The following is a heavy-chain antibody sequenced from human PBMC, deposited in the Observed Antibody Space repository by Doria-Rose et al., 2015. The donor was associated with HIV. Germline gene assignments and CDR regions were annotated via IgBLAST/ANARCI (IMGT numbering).Heavy chain of an antibody. V-gene: IGHV2-26*01. Sequence: QITLKESGPVLVKPTETLTLTCTVSGVSLSSPGMGVSWIRQPPGKALEWLANVFSDDERSYQASLKSRLTISSGTSKSQVVLIMTDMDPVDTATYYCARIKSSRWYHKYYFDFWGQGTLVIVSA. D-gene: IGHD6-13*01. J-gene: IGHJ4*02. CDR2: VFSDDER. CDR1: GVSLSSPGMG. CDR3: ARIKSSRWYHKYYFDF.